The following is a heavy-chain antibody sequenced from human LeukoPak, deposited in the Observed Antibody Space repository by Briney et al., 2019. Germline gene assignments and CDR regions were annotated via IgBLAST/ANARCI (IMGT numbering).Heavy chain of an antibody. J-gene: IGHJ4*02. D-gene: IGHD1-14*01. CDR2: IKQDGSEK. V-gene: IGHV3-7*01. Sequence: GGSLRLSCAASGFTFSNYALNWVRQAPGKGLEWVANIKQDGSEKYYVDSVKGRFTISRDNAKNSLYLQMNSLRAEDTAVYYCARDTGASFDYWGQGTLVTVSS. CDR1: GFTFSNYA. CDR3: ARDTGASFDY.